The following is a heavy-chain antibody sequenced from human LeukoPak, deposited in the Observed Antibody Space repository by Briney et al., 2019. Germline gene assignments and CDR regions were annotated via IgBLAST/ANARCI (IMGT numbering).Heavy chain of an antibody. J-gene: IGHJ5*02. CDR1: VCTFTIYA. Sequence: GASVTVSCTSAVCTFTIYAISWVRHAPGQGHGWMGGIIPIFGTANYAQKFQGRVTITADESTSTAYMELSSRRSEDTAVYYCARWISGSYFWFDHWGQGTLVTVSS. CDR2: IIPIFGTA. D-gene: IGHD1-26*01. CDR3: ARWISGSYFWFDH. V-gene: IGHV1-69*13.